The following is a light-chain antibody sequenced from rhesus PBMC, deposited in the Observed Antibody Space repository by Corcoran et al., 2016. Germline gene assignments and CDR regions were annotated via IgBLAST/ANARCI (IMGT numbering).Light chain of an antibody. V-gene: IGLV3-29*01. J-gene: IGLJ1*01. CDR1: NIGSKN. Sequence: SYDVTQPRSVSVSPGQTARITCGGHNIGSKNVLWFQQKPAQAPIQVIYYDTDRPSGIPGRFSGSNAGNAATLPISGVEAGDEADYYCQVWESIFDHYIFGAGTRLTVL. CDR2: YDT. CDR3: QVWESIFDHYI.